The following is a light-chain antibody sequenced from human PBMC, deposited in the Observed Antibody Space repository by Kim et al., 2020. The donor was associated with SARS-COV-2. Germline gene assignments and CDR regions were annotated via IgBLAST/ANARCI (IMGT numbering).Light chain of an antibody. J-gene: IGKJ4*01. CDR1: QRISSF. Sequence: DTQMTQSPSSLSASVGDRVTITCRASQRISSFLSWYQQKSGRAPKLLIYAASSLQSGVPSRFSGSGSGTDFTLTISSLQPEDFATYYCQQYYNTPLTFGGGTKVDIK. V-gene: IGKV1-39*01. CDR3: QQYYNTPLT. CDR2: AAS.